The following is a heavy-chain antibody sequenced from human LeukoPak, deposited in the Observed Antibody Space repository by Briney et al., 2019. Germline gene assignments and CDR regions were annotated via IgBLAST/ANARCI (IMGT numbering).Heavy chain of an antibody. CDR1: GGSVNSANYY. D-gene: IGHD2-21*01. Sequence: SETLSLTCTVSGGSVNSANYYWSWIRQPPGKGLEWIGYIYYSGSTYYNPSLKSRVTISVDTSKNQFSLKLSSVTAADTAVYYCARDGRGGGVDYWGQGTLVTVSS. V-gene: IGHV4-31*03. CDR3: ARDGRGGGVDY. CDR2: IYYSGST. J-gene: IGHJ4*02.